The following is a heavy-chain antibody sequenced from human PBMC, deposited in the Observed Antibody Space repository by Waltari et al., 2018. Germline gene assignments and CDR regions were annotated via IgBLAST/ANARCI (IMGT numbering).Heavy chain of an antibody. CDR2: IYHSGGT. CDR3: ANLSPGYQLLDDAFDI. J-gene: IGHJ3*02. V-gene: IGHV4-30-2*01. CDR1: GGSISSGGYS. D-gene: IGHD2-2*01. Sequence: QLQLQESGSGMVKPSQTLSLTCAVYGGSISSGGYSWSWIRQQPGQGLEWIGYIYHSGGTYYNPSLKSRVTISVDRSKNQFSLKLSSMTAADTAVYYCANLSPGYQLLDDAFDIWGQGTMVTVSS.